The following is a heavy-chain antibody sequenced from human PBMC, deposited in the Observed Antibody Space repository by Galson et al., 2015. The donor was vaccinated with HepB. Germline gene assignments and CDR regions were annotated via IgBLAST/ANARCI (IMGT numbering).Heavy chain of an antibody. D-gene: IGHD2-2*02. CDR3: ARLARSFVVGPAAIGAFDI. J-gene: IGHJ3*02. CDR1: GYSFTNYW. CDR2: IYPGDSDT. Sequence: QSGAEVKKPGESLKISCKGSGYSFTNYWIGWVRQMPGKGLEWMGIIYPGDSDTRYSPSFQGQVTISADKSISTAYLQWSSLKASDTAMYYCARLARSFVVGPAAIGAFDIWGQGTMVTVSS. V-gene: IGHV5-51*01.